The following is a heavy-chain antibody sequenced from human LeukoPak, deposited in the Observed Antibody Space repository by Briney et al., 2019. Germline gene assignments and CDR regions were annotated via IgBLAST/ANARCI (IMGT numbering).Heavy chain of an antibody. D-gene: IGHD3-10*01. J-gene: IGHJ3*02. V-gene: IGHV3-64D*06. CDR3: GRFGDAFDI. Sequence: PGGSLRLSCSASGFTFSSYVLHWVRQAPGKGLEDVSAISGNGESTYYVDSVKGRFTISRDNAKNPLYLQMSSLRPEDTAIYYCGRFGDAFDIWGQGTMVTVSS. CDR2: ISGNGEST. CDR1: GFTFSSYV.